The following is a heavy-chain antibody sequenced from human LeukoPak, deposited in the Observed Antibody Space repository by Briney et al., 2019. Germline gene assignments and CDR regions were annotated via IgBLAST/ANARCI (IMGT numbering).Heavy chain of an antibody. D-gene: IGHD3-22*01. Sequence: PSETLSLTCTVSDYSINSGNYWAWIRQAPGKGLEWIGKAYHSGPTYYNPSLKSRVTMSVHTSKNQFSLSLTSVTAADTAVYYCATQSGYLGDYFDYWGQGTLVTVSS. CDR3: ATQSGYLGDYFDY. CDR1: DYSINSGNY. J-gene: IGHJ4*02. V-gene: IGHV4-38-2*02. CDR2: AYHSGPT.